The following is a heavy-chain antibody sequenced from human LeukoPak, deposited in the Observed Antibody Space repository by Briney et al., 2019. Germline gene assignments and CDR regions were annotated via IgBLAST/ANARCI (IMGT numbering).Heavy chain of an antibody. Sequence: GGSLRLSCSASGFTFSSYAMHWVRQAPGKGLEYVSAISSNGGSTYYADSVKGRFTISRDNSKNTLYLQMSSLSAEDTAVYYCVKEGCSSTSCYGGIDPWGQGTLVTVSS. D-gene: IGHD2-2*01. V-gene: IGHV3-64D*06. CDR3: VKEGCSSTSCYGGIDP. J-gene: IGHJ5*02. CDR2: ISSNGGST. CDR1: GFTFSSYA.